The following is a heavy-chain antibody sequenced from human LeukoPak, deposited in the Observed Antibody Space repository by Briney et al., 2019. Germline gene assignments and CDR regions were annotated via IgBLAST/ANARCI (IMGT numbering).Heavy chain of an antibody. Sequence: SETLSLTCAVYGGSFSGYYWSWIRQPPGKGLEWIGEINHSGSTNYNPSLKSRVTISVDTSKNQFSLKLSSVTAADTAVYYCARKEFGVVIPGYYYYYMDVWGKGTTVTVSS. V-gene: IGHV4-34*01. J-gene: IGHJ6*03. CDR3: ARKEFGVVIPGYYYYYMDV. D-gene: IGHD3-3*01. CDR2: INHSGST. CDR1: GGSFSGYY.